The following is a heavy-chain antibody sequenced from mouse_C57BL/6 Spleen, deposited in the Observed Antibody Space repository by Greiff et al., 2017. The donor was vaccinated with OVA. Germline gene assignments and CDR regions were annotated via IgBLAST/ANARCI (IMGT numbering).Heavy chain of an antibody. CDR1: GFNIKDDY. V-gene: IGHV14-4*01. D-gene: IGHD2-1*01. CDR3: TTGSGNFWYFDV. CDR2: IDPENGDT. J-gene: IGHJ1*01. Sequence: VQLKESGAELVRPGASVKLSCTASGFNIKDDYMHWVKQRPEQGLEWIGWIDPENGDTEYASKFQGKATITADTSSNTAYLQLSSLGSEDTAVYCCTTGSGNFWYFDVWGGWTTVTVSS.